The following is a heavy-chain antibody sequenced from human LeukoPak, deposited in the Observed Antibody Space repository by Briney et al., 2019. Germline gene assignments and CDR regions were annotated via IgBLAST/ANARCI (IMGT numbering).Heavy chain of an antibody. D-gene: IGHD4-17*01. CDR1: GFIFSSHW. V-gene: IGHV3-7*01. CDR2: IKQDGSEK. J-gene: IGHJ4*02. CDR3: VRYRDGEYDF. Sequence: GGSLRLSCAGSGFIFSSHWMIWVRQAPGKGLGWVASIKQDGSEKYYVDSVKGRFTISRDNTKSSMYLEMNSLRAEDTAVYYCVRYRDGEYDFWGQGTLVTVSS.